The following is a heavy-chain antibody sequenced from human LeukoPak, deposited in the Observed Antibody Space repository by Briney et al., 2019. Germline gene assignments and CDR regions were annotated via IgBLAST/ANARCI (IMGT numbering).Heavy chain of an antibody. D-gene: IGHD3-10*01. CDR2: INSDGSGT. Sequence: PGGSLRLSCAASGFTFSRYWMHWVRQAPGKGLVWVSRINSDGSGTMYADSVKGRFTNSRDNAKNTLYLQMNSLRAEDTAVYYCARAGGPEGWFDPWGQGTLVTVSS. CDR3: ARAGGPEGWFDP. V-gene: IGHV3-74*03. CDR1: GFTFSRYW. J-gene: IGHJ5*02.